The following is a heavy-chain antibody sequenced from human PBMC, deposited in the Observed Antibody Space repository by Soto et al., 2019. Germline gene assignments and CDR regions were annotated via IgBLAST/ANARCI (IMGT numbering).Heavy chain of an antibody. Sequence: PSETLSLTCPVSGGSISSYYWSWIRQPPGKGLEWIGYIYYSGSTNYNPSLKSRVTISVDTSKNQFSLKLSSVTAADTAVYYCARTLYSYGPRFDYWGQGTLVTVSS. CDR3: ARTLYSYGPRFDY. J-gene: IGHJ4*02. D-gene: IGHD5-18*01. CDR1: GGSISSYY. V-gene: IGHV4-59*01. CDR2: IYYSGST.